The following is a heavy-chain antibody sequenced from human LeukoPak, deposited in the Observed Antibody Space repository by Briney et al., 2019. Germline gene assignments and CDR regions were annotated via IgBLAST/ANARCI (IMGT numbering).Heavy chain of an antibody. D-gene: IGHD6-13*01. CDR2: ISSSSSYI. V-gene: IGHV3-21*01. CDR1: GFTFSSYT. Sequence: SGGSLRLSCAAFGFTFSSYTMNWVRQAPGKGLEWVSSISSSSSYIYYADSVKGRFTISRDNAKNSLYLQMNSLRAEDTAVYYCARGDPIAAAGTVLFDYWGQGTLVTVSS. CDR3: ARGDPIAAAGTVLFDY. J-gene: IGHJ4*02.